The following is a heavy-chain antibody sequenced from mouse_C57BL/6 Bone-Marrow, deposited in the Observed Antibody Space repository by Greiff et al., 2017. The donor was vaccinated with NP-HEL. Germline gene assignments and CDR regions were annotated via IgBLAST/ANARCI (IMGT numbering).Heavy chain of an antibody. D-gene: IGHD2-3*01. Sequence: EVQLQQSGPELVKPGASVKISCKASGYTFTDYYMNWVKQSHGKSLEWIGDINPNNGGTSYNQKFKGKATLTVDKSSSTAYMELRSLTSEDSAVYYCAHDGYPWYFDVWGTGTTVTVSS. CDR2: INPNNGGT. CDR1: GYTFTDYY. CDR3: AHDGYPWYFDV. V-gene: IGHV1-26*01. J-gene: IGHJ1*03.